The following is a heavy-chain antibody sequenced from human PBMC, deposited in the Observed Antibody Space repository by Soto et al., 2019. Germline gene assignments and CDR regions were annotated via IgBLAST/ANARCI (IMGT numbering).Heavy chain of an antibody. Sequence: GASVKVSCKASGYTFTSYGISWVRQAPGQGLEWMGWISAYNGNTNYAQKLQGRVTMTTDTSTSTAYMELRSLRSDDTAVYYCARVPSVLLWFGGITGNLPGQDYFDYWGQGTLVTVSS. J-gene: IGHJ4*02. CDR1: GYTFTSYG. CDR2: ISAYNGNT. D-gene: IGHD3-10*01. CDR3: ARVPSVLLWFGGITGNLPGQDYFDY. V-gene: IGHV1-18*01.